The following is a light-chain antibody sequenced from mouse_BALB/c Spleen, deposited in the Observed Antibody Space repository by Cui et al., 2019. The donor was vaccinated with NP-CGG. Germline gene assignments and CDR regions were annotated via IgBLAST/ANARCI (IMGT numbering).Light chain of an antibody. Sequence: HAVVTQASALTTSPGETVTPTCRSSTGAVTTTNYANWVQEKPDHLFTGLIGGTNNRVPGVPARFSGSLIGDKAALTITGAQTEDEAIYFCALWYSNHWVFGGGTKLTVL. CDR3: ALWYSNHWV. J-gene: IGLJ1*01. CDR2: GTN. V-gene: IGLV1*01. CDR1: TGAVTTTNY.